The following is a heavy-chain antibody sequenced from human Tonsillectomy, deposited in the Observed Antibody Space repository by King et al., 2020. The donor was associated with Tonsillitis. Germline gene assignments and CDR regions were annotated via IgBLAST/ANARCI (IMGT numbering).Heavy chain of an antibody. V-gene: IGHV3-23*04. Sequence: VQLVEAGGGLVQPGGSLRLSCAASGFTFSHYAMSWVRQAPGKGLEWVSGTSASGGDRYYADSVKGRFTLSRDNSKSTVYLQMSSLRAEDTAVYYCANEGKLGGAFNIWGQGTMVTVSS. CDR1: GFTFSHYA. D-gene: IGHD7-27*01. CDR3: ANEGKLGGAFNI. J-gene: IGHJ3*02. CDR2: TSASGGDR.